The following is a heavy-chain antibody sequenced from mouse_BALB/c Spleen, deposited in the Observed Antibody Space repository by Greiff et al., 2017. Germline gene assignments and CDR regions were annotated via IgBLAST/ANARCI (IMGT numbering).Heavy chain of an antibody. D-gene: IGHD2-14*01. J-gene: IGHJ4*01. CDR1: GYTFTDYA. CDR2: ISTYYGDA. V-gene: IGHV1S137*01. Sequence: VQLQQSGAELVRPGVSVKISCKGSGYTFTDYAMHWVKQSHAKSLEWIGVISTYYGDASYNQKFKGKATMTVDKSSSTAYMELARLTSEDSAIYYCARRRYDADYYAMDYWGQGTSVTVSS. CDR3: ARRRYDADYYAMDY.